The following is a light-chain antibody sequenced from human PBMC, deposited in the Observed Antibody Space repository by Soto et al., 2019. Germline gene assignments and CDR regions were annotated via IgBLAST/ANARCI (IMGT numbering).Light chain of an antibody. CDR1: SSDVGGYTY. V-gene: IGLV2-14*01. Sequence: QSVLTQPASVSGSPGQAITISCTGTSSDVGGYTYVSWYQQHPGKAPKLIIYDVSNRPSGVSNRFSGSKSGNTASLTISGLQPEDEADYYCSSYTTSNTRQIVFGTGTKVTVL. CDR2: DVS. J-gene: IGLJ1*01. CDR3: SSYTTSNTRQIV.